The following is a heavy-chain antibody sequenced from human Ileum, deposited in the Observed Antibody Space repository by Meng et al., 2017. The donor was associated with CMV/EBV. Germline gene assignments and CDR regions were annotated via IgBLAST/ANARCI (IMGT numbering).Heavy chain of an antibody. J-gene: IGHJ2*01. V-gene: IGHV4-39*02. CDR1: GGSTTSSTYY. CDR3: ARSRVYWYFDL. CDR2: VYYSGTT. Sequence: QLQCRESGPRLVKPSGTLALTCTGSGGSTTSSTYYWGWIRQPPGKGLEWIGSVYYSGTTYYNPSLKSRVNMSIDTSKNRFSLKLSSATAADTAVYYCARSRVYWYFDLWGRGTLVTVSS.